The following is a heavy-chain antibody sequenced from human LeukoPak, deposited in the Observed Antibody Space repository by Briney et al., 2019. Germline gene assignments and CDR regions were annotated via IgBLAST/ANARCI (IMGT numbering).Heavy chain of an antibody. CDR3: ARDLGYSYATSVTWVFDY. J-gene: IGHJ4*02. CDR1: GYTFTSYG. D-gene: IGHD5-18*01. V-gene: IGHV1-2*02. Sequence: GASVKVSCKASGYTFTSYGISWVRQAPGQGLEWMGWINPNSGGTNYAQKFQGRVTMTRDTSISTAYMELSRLRSDDTAVYYCARDLGYSYATSVTWVFDYWGQGTLVTVSS. CDR2: INPNSGGT.